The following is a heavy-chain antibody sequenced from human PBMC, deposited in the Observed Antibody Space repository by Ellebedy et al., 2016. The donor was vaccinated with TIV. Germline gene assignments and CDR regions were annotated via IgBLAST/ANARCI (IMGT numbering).Heavy chain of an antibody. CDR1: GFTFLTYA. CDR2: IIGSGGST. V-gene: IGHV3-23*01. CDR3: EKEGERSAVDLVFDY. D-gene: IGHD3-16*01. J-gene: IGHJ4*02. Sequence: GGSLRLSCAASGFTFLTYALPWLLPSPGKVLEWVSSIIGSGGSTLYADSVQGRFTIARENSKNMVYLQMNSLRVEYTAVEDCEKEGERSAVDLVFDYWGQGTLVTVSS.